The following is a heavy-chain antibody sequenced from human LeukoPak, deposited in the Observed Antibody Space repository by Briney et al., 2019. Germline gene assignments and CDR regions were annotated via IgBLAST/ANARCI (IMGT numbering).Heavy chain of an antibody. CDR3: TREYSGSFDY. Sequence: GGSLRLSCAASGFTFSTYEMNWVRQAPGKGLEWVGLIKSTANGGTIDYAAPVKGRFTISRDDSKNTLHLQMNSLKIEDTAMYYCTREYSGSFDYWGQGALVTVSS. V-gene: IGHV3-15*01. D-gene: IGHD1-26*01. CDR2: IKSTANGGTI. J-gene: IGHJ4*02. CDR1: GFTFSTYE.